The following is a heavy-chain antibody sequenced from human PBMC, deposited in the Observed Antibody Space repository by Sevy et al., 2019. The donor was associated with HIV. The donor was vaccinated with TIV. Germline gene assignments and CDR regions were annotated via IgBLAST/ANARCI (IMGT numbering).Heavy chain of an antibody. CDR3: GKGGGGHYDPDEIGYYFYYYNMDV. Sequence: GGSLRLSCAVSGFSFDSYGMTWVRQAPGKGLEWVSGISGSGTRTYYADSVKGRFIITRDNSKNTLYLQMNSLRSDDTAIYYCGKGGGGHYDPDEIGYYFYYYNMDVWGKGTTVTVSS. D-gene: IGHD3-22*01. CDR2: ISGSGTRT. CDR1: GFSFDSYG. J-gene: IGHJ6*03. V-gene: IGHV3-23*01.